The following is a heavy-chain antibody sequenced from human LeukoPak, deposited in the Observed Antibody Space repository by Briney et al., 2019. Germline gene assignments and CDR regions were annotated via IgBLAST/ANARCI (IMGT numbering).Heavy chain of an antibody. Sequence: PSETLSLTCAVYGGSFSDYYWTWIRQSPGKGLEWIGEINHSGSTNYNSSLKSRVTISVDPYKKQFSLKLSSVTAADTAVYSCAGGPGIVAAGYFDCWGQGTLVTVST. D-gene: IGHD6-13*01. CDR1: GGSFSDYY. CDR2: INHSGST. V-gene: IGHV4-34*01. CDR3: AGGPGIVAAGYFDC. J-gene: IGHJ4*02.